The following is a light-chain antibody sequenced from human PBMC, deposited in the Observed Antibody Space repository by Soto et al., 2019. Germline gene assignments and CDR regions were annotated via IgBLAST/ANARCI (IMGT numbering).Light chain of an antibody. J-gene: IGLJ3*02. CDR3: SSYTSANVL. CDR1: SSDVGAYNY. V-gene: IGLV2-14*01. Sequence: QSALTQPASVSGSPGQSITISCSGTSSDVGAYNYVSWYQQYPGKAPKLMIYEVSNRPSGGSNRFSGSKSGNTASLTISGLQAEDEADYYCSSYTSANVLFGGGTKLTVL. CDR2: EVS.